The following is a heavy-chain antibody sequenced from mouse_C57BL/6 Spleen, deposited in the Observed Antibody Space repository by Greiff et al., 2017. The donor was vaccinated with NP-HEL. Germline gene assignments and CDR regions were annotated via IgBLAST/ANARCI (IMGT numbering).Heavy chain of an antibody. CDR2: IYPGSGST. V-gene: IGHV1-55*01. CDR1: GYTFTSYW. CDR3: ARSGDYYGSNY. Sequence: VQLQQSGAELVKPGASVKMSCKASGYTFTSYWITWVKQRPGQGLEWIGDIYPGSGSTNYNEKFKSKATLTVDTSSSTAYMQLSSLTSEDSAVYYCARSGDYYGSNYWGQGTTLTVSS. D-gene: IGHD1-1*01. J-gene: IGHJ2*01.